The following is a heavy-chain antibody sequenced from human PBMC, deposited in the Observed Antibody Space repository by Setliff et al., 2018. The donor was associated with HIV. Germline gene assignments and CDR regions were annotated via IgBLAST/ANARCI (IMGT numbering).Heavy chain of an antibody. CDR2: IYYSGST. D-gene: IGHD5-18*01. CDR1: GGSISSGGYY. Sequence: PSETLSLTCTVSGGSISSGGYYWSWIRQHPGKGLEWIGYIYYSGSTYYNPSLRSRVTISADTSKNQFSLRLSSVIAADTAVYYCARRYSYGFGYWGQGTLVTVSS. V-gene: IGHV4-39*01. J-gene: IGHJ4*02. CDR3: ARRYSYGFGY.